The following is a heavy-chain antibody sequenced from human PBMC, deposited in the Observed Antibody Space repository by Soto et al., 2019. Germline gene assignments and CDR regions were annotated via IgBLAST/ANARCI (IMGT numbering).Heavy chain of an antibody. CDR1: GFTFSSYA. D-gene: IGHD5-18*01. Sequence: ELQVLESGGGLVQPGGSLRLSCAASGFTFSSYAMSWVRQAPGKGLEWVSAISGSGGSTYYADSVKGRFTISRDNSKNTLYLQMNSLRAEDTAVYYCAKDDGQLWPPFDYWGQGTLVTVSS. CDR2: ISGSGGST. J-gene: IGHJ4*02. V-gene: IGHV3-23*01. CDR3: AKDDGQLWPPFDY.